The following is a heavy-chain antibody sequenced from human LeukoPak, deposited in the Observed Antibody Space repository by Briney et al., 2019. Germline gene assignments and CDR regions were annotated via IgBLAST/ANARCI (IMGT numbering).Heavy chain of an antibody. CDR1: GFSFSSYT. Sequence: GGSLRLSCAASGFSFSSYTMIWVRQAPGKGLEWVSYISSSSRTIYYADSVKGRFTISRDNAKNSLYLQMNSLRDEDTAVYYCARAGISGYEVDYWGQGTLVTVS. CDR2: ISSSSRTI. D-gene: IGHD5-12*01. J-gene: IGHJ4*02. CDR3: ARAGISGYEVDY. V-gene: IGHV3-48*02.